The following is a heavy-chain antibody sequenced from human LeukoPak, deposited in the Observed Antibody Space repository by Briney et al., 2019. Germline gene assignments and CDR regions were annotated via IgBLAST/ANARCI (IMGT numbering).Heavy chain of an antibody. J-gene: IGHJ5*02. V-gene: IGHV4-61*02. CDR2: IYPSGST. D-gene: IGHD2-21*01. Sequence: SETLSLTCTVSGGSISSGSYSWSWIRQPAGKGLEWIGRIYPSGSTNYNPSLKSRVTISVDTSKNQFSLKLSSVTAADTAVYYCATFAYPPKSFDPWGQGTLVTVSS. CDR1: GGSISSGSYS. CDR3: ATFAYPPKSFDP.